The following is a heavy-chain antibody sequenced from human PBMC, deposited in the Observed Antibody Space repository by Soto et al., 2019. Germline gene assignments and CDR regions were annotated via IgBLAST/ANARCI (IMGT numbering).Heavy chain of an antibody. CDR2: INHSGST. CDR1: GGSFSGYY. J-gene: IGHJ4*02. CDR3: VRWENWLLGAFDY. Sequence: KTSETLSLTCAVYGGSFSGYYWSWIRQPPGKGLEWIGEINHSGSTNYNPSLKSRVTISVDTSKNQFSLKLSSVTAADTAVYYCVRWENWLLGAFDYWGQGTLVTVSS. V-gene: IGHV4-34*01. D-gene: IGHD3-9*01.